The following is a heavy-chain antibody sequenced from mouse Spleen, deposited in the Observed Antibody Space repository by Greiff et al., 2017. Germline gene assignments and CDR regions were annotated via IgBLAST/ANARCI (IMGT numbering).Heavy chain of an antibody. D-gene: IGHD1-1*01. J-gene: IGHJ4*01. Sequence: EVKLVESGGGLVQPKGSLKLSCAASGFTFNTYAMHWVRQAPGKGLEWVARIRSKSSNYATYYADSVKDRFTISRDDSQSMLYLQMNNLKTEDTAMYYCVREGVLLRYGPYAMDYWGQGTSVTVSS. V-gene: IGHV10-3*01. CDR3: VREGVLLRYGPYAMDY. CDR2: IRSKSSNYAT. CDR1: GFTFNTYA.